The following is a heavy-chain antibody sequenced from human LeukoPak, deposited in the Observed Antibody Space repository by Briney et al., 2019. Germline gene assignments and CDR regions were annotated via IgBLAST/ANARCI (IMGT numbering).Heavy chain of an antibody. CDR2: INPNSGGT. V-gene: IGHV1-2*02. J-gene: IGHJ4*02. Sequence: ASVKVSCKASGGTFSSYAISWVRQAPGQGLEWMGWINPNSGGTNYAQKFQGRVTMTRDTSISTAYMELSRLRSDDTAVYYCASGGIVATNNYFDYWGQGTLVTVSS. CDR3: ASGGIVATNNYFDY. CDR1: GGTFSSYA. D-gene: IGHD5-12*01.